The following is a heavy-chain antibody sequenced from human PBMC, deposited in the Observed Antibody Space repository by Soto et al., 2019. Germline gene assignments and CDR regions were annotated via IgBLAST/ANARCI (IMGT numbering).Heavy chain of an antibody. CDR2: MNPNSGGT. Sequence: ASVKVSCKASGYSFTNNDVSWVRQATGQGLEWMGWMNPNSGGTNYAQKFQGRVTMTRDTSISTAYMELSRLRSDDTAVYYCARVNYWGQGTLVTVSS. V-gene: IGHV1-2*02. J-gene: IGHJ4*02. CDR3: ARVNY. CDR1: GYSFTNND.